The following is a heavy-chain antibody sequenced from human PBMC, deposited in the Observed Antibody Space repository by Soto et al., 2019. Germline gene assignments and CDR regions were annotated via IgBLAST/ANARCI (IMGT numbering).Heavy chain of an antibody. CDR1: GGSFSGYY. V-gene: IGHV4-34*01. CDR2: INHSGST. Sequence: SETLSLTCAVYGGSFSGYYWSWIRQPPGKGLEWIGEINHSGSTNYNPSLKSRVTISVDTSKNQFSLKLSSVTAADTAVYYCARGRGLAARDYWGQGTLVTVS. J-gene: IGHJ4*02. D-gene: IGHD6-6*01. CDR3: ARGRGLAARDY.